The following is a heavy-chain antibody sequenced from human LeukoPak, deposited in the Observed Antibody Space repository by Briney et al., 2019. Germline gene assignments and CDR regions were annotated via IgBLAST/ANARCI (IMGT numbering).Heavy chain of an antibody. CDR2: IKEDESKR. V-gene: IGHV3-7*04. CDR3: ARVEGLGVHY. D-gene: IGHD1-26*01. Sequence: GGSLRVSCAASGFCSSSYAGNWVCQAPGQGLEWVANIKEDESKRYLVDSVTGPFTISRDTAKNSVYLQMNSLRAEDTAVYYCARVEGLGVHYWGHGDLFTVSS. CDR1: GFCSSSYA. J-gene: IGHJ4*03.